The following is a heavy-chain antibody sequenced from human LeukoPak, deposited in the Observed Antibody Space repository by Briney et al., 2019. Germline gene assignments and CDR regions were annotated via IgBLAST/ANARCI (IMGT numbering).Heavy chain of an antibody. CDR3: ARGPDIVVVVAADFPFDY. Sequence: ASVKVSCEASGYTFTSYYMHWVRQAPGQGLEWMGIINPSGGSTSYAQKFQGRVTMTRDTSTSTVYMELSSLRSEDTAVYYCARGPDIVVVVAADFPFDYWGQGTLVTVSS. V-gene: IGHV1-46*01. CDR2: INPSGGST. J-gene: IGHJ4*02. D-gene: IGHD2-15*01. CDR1: GYTFTSYY.